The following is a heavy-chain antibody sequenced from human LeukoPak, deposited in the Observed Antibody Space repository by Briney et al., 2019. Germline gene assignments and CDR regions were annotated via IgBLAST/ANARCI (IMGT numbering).Heavy chain of an antibody. CDR1: GGSISSSTYY. J-gene: IGHJ4*02. CDR3: ARREWELTHFDY. CDR2: IYYSGST. V-gene: IGHV4-39*01. Sequence: SETLSLTCTVSGGSISSSTYYWGWIRQPPGKGLEWIGTIYYSGSTYYNPSLKSRVTISVDTSKNQFSLKLSSVTAADTAVYYCARREWELTHFDYWGQGTLVTVCS. D-gene: IGHD1-26*01.